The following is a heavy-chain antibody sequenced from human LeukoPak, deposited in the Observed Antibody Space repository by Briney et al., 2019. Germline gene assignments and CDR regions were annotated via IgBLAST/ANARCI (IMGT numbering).Heavy chain of an antibody. CDR1: GYTFTSYG. J-gene: IGHJ5*02. D-gene: IGHD2-15*01. CDR3: ARDLVVVAATRVGNWFDP. V-gene: IGHV1-18*01. CDR2: ISAYNGNT. Sequence: GASVKVSCKASGYTFTSYGISWVRQAPGQGLEWMGWISAYNGNTNYAQKLQGRVTMTTDTSTSTAYMELRSLRSDDTAVYYCARDLVVVAATRVGNWFDPWGQGTLVTVSS.